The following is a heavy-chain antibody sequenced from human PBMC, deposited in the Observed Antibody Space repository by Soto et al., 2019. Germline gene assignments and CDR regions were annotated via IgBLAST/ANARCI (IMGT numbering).Heavy chain of an antibody. CDR1: AGTFSSYA. CDR3: ARSQGSSTSLEIYYYYYYGMDV. CDR2: IIPISDTT. J-gene: IGHJ6*02. V-gene: IGHV1-69*01. Sequence: QVQLVQSGAGVKKPGSSRKVYCKASAGTFSSYAISWVRQAPGQGLEWMGGIIPISDTTNYAQKFQGRVTITADESTSTAYMELSSLRSEDTAVYYCARSQGSSTSLEIYYYYYYGMDVWGQGTTVTVSS. D-gene: IGHD2-2*01.